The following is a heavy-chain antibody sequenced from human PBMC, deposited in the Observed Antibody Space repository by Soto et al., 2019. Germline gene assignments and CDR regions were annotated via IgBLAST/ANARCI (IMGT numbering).Heavy chain of an antibody. Sequence: SETLSLTCAVYGGSFSDYYWSWIRQPPGKGLEWIGEINHSGSPNYNPSLKSRVTISVDTSKNQFSLKLSSVTAADTAVYYCATGRWRFLFGYWGQGTLVTVSS. CDR2: INHSGSP. CDR3: ATGRWRFLFGY. V-gene: IGHV4-34*01. D-gene: IGHD3-3*01. J-gene: IGHJ4*02. CDR1: GGSFSDYY.